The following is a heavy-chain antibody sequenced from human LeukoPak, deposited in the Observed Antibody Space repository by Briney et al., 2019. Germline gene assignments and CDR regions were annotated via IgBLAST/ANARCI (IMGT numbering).Heavy chain of an antibody. CDR2: IYYSGST. CDR3: ARGHSSSWFFPYGMDV. J-gene: IGHJ6*02. CDR1: GGSISSYY. V-gene: IGHV4-59*01. Sequence: NPSGTLSLTCTVSGGSISSYYWSWIRQPPGKGLEWIGYIYYSGSTNYNPSLKSRVTLSVDTSKNQFSLKLSSVTAADTAVYYCARGHSSSWFFPYGMDVWGQGTTVTVSS. D-gene: IGHD6-13*01.